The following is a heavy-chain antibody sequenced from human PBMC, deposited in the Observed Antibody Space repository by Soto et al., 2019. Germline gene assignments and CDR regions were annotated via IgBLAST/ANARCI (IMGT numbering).Heavy chain of an antibody. D-gene: IGHD3-3*01. Sequence: GGSLRLSCAASGFTFSSYAMSWVRQAPGKGLEWVSAISGSGGSTYYADSVKGRFTISRDNSKNTLYLQMNSLRAEDTAVYYCAKGKVLDFWSGFQPSPFDIWGQGTMVTVSS. CDR3: AKGKVLDFWSGFQPSPFDI. J-gene: IGHJ3*02. CDR1: GFTFSSYA. CDR2: ISGSGGST. V-gene: IGHV3-23*01.